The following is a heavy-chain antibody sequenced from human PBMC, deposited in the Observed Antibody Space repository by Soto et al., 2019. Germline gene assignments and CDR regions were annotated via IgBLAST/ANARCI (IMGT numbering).Heavy chain of an antibody. Sequence: QVQLQESGPGLVKPSETLSLTCTVSGGSISSYYWSWIRQPPGKGLEWIGYIYYTGSTNYNPSLXRRATIXXDTSKNQFSLKLSSVTAADTAVYYCARRWGDAFDIWGQGTMVTVSS. D-gene: IGHD3-16*01. CDR3: ARRWGDAFDI. J-gene: IGHJ3*02. V-gene: IGHV4-59*08. CDR1: GGSISSYY. CDR2: IYYTGST.